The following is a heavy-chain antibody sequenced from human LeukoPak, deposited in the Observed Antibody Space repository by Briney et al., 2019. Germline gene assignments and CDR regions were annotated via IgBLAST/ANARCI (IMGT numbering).Heavy chain of an antibody. CDR2: ISGSGGTS. D-gene: IGHD3-10*01. Sequence: GGSLRLSCLPSGFTFSNYAMTWVRQAPGKGLERVSSISGSGGTSYYADSVKGRFTVSRDSAKNMLFLQMNRLRAEDTAVYYCAKDRAYYYGSGTDYWGQGTLVTVSS. CDR3: AKDRAYYYGSGTDY. J-gene: IGHJ4*02. CDR1: GFTFSNYA. V-gene: IGHV3-23*01.